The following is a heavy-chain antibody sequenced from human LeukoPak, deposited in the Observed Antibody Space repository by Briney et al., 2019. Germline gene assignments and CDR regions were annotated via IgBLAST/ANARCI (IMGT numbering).Heavy chain of an antibody. CDR3: AGVMTTVTTNKDY. Sequence: PGGSLRLSCAASGFTFSSNGMSWVRQAPGKGLEGVSAISGSGGSTNYADSVKGRFTISRDNSKNTLYLQMNSLRAEDTAVYYCAGVMTTVTTNKDYWGQGTLVTVSS. V-gene: IGHV3-23*01. CDR2: ISGSGGST. D-gene: IGHD4-17*01. CDR1: GFTFSSNG. J-gene: IGHJ4*02.